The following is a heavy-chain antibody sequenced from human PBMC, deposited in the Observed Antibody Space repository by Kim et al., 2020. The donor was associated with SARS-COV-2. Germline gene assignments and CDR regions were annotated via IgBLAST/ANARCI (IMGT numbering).Heavy chain of an antibody. CDR3: AGYQLLS. D-gene: IGHD2-2*01. Sequence: DGGSTIYADSVKGRFTISRDNAKNTVYLQMNSLRAEDTAVYYCAGYQLLSWGQGTLVTVSS. V-gene: IGHV3-74*01. CDR2: DGGST. J-gene: IGHJ5*02.